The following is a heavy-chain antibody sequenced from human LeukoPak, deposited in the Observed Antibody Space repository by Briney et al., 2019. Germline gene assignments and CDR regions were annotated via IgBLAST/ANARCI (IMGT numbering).Heavy chain of an antibody. CDR1: GFTFSNAW. CDR2: IKSKADGGTA. V-gene: IGHV3-15*01. CDR3: TRNYYDRTGSLFY. J-gene: IGHJ4*02. D-gene: IGHD3-22*01. Sequence: PGGSLRLSCVASGFTFSNAWMTWVRQAPGKGLEWVGRIKSKADGGTAGHAAPVKGRFNISRDDSKNTLYLQMNSLKTEDTAVYFCTRNYYDRTGSLFYWGQGTLATVSS.